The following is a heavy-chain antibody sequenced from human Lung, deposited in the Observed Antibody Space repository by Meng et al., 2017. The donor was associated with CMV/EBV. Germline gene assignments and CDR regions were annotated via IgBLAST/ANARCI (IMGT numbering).Heavy chain of an antibody. D-gene: IGHD3-16*01. V-gene: IGHV3-30*02. CDR2: IRHDGTNK. Sequence: LTXAASGFRFDDYGMHWVRQTPGKGLEWVAFIRHDGTNKFYGDSVKGRFTISRDNSKNTVYLQMNSLRPEETAVYYCAKDLLLFGGPNAYFDQWGQGXLVTVSS. J-gene: IGHJ4*02. CDR3: AKDLLLFGGPNAYFDQ. CDR1: GFRFDDYG.